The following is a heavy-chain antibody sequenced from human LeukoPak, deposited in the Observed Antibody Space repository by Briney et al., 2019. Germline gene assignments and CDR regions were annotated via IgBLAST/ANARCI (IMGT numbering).Heavy chain of an antibody. J-gene: IGHJ6*03. V-gene: IGHV1-69*05. CDR2: IIPIFGTA. D-gene: IGHD1-14*01. Sequence: ASVKVSCNASGGTFSSYAISWVRQAPGQGLEWMGGIIPIFGTANYAQKFQGRVTITTDESTSTAYMELSSLRSEDTAVYYCATVTNYYYYMDVWGKGTTVTVSS. CDR3: ATVTNYYYYMDV. CDR1: GGTFSSYA.